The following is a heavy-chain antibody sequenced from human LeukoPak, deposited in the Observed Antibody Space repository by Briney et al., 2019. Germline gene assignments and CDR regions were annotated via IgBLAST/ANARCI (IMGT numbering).Heavy chain of an antibody. CDR1: GGSLSSYN. J-gene: IGHJ4*02. D-gene: IGHD5-12*01. Sequence: SETLSLTCTVSGGSLSSYNWSWVRQPAGKGLEWIGRIYTSGSTNYNPSPKSRVTMSVDTSKNQFSLKLSSVTAADTAVYYCARDGYSGYDFDYWGQGTLVTVSS. V-gene: IGHV4-4*07. CDR2: IYTSGST. CDR3: ARDGYSGYDFDY.